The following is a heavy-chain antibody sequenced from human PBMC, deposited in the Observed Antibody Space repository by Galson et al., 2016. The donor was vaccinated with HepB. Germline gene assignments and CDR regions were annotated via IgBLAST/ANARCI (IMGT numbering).Heavy chain of an antibody. CDR2: TYYGRGN. Sequence: LRLSCAASGFTFSNYWMSWIRQPAGKGLEWVAHTYYGRGNTYNPSLRSRVTLSIDASTNEMSLTLTSVTAADTAVYYCGTYLEGHGGTGYWGQGTLVTVSS. CDR1: GFTFSNYW. J-gene: IGHJ4*02. V-gene: IGHV4-59*01. CDR3: GTYLEGHGGTGY. D-gene: IGHD3-16*01.